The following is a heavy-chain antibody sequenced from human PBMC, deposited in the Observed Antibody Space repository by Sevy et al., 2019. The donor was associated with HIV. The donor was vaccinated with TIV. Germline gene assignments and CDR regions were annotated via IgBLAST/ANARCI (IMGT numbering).Heavy chain of an antibody. CDR1: GNTLTELS. CDR2: FDPKHGER. CDR3: ATTKDYYDSSGYPFDS. J-gene: IGHJ4*02. V-gene: IGHV1-24*01. D-gene: IGHD3-22*01. Sequence: ASVKVSCKVSGNTLTELSMHWVRQSPGKGLEWMGSFDPKHGERIYAQKFQGRISMTEDTSTDTAYMELSSLRSEDTAVYYCATTKDYYDSSGYPFDSWGQGTLVTVSS.